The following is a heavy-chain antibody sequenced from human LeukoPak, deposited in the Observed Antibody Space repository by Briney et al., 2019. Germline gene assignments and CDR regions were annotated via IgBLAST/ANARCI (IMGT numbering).Heavy chain of an antibody. CDR1: GFTFSSYA. J-gene: IGHJ4*02. V-gene: IGHV3-23*01. Sequence: GGSLRLSCAASGFTFSSYAMSWVRQAPGKGLEWISAISGSGGSTYYADSVKDRFTISRDNSKNTLYLQMNSLRAEDTAVYYCAKRLITVTTWFDYWGQGTLVTVSS. D-gene: IGHD4-17*01. CDR2: ISGSGGST. CDR3: AKRLITVTTWFDY.